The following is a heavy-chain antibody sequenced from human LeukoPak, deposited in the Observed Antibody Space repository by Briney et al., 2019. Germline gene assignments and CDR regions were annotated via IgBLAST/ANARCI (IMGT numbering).Heavy chain of an antibody. V-gene: IGHV3-23*01. CDR1: GFTFSNYA. D-gene: IGHD2-2*01. J-gene: IGHJ4*02. CDR2: IGGGGVST. CDR3: AKIYRASTICPFDY. Sequence: GGSLRLSCAASGFTFSNYAMSWVRQAPGKGLEWVSAIGGGGVSTYYADSVKGRFTISRDNYKNTVSLQMNTLRAEDTAVYYCAKIYRASTICPFDYWGQGTLVTVSS.